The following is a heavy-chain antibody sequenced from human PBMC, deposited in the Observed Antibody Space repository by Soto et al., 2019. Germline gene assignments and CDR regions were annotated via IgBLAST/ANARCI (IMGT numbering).Heavy chain of an antibody. CDR1: GGSMNTFY. CDR2: IYFRGTT. V-gene: IGHV4-59*01. CDR3: ARSSGYATPLDQ. D-gene: IGHD3-22*01. Sequence: ETLSLTCTVSGGSMNTFYWSWVRQSPGKGLEWIGYIYFRGTTHYHPSLQSRVSISIDTSQNQFSLKLNSMTTADTAVYYCARSSGYATPLDQWGQGTLVTVSS. J-gene: IGHJ4*02.